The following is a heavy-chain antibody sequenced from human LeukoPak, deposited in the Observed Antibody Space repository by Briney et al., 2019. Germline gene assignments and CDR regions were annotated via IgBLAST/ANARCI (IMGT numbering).Heavy chain of an antibody. J-gene: IGHJ5*02. CDR1: GFTFSSYA. Sequence: GGSLRLSCAASGFTFSSYAMSWIRQASGKGLEWVSAIGGSGGSTYYADSVKGRFTISRDNSKNTLYLQMNSLRAEDTAVYYCAREGSSWYNDLNWFDPWGQGTLVTVSS. D-gene: IGHD6-13*01. CDR2: IGGSGGST. CDR3: AREGSSWYNDLNWFDP. V-gene: IGHV3-23*01.